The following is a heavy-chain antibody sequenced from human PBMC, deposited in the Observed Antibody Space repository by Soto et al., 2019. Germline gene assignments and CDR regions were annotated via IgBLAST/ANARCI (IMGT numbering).Heavy chain of an antibody. CDR3: TSLYYGH. V-gene: IGHV3-15*01. Sequence: GSLRLSCAASEFTFTYAWMSWARQAPGKGLEWVGRIKSKTDGGTTDYAAPVKGRFTISRDESQNTLYLQMNGLKTEDTAVYYCTSLYYGHWGQGTLVTVSS. J-gene: IGHJ4*02. CDR2: IKSKTDGGTT. D-gene: IGHD3-16*02. CDR1: EFTFTYAW.